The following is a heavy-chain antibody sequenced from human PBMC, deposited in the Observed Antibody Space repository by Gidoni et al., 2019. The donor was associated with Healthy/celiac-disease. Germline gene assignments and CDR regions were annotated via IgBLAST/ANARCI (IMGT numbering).Heavy chain of an antibody. V-gene: IGHV1-2*04. CDR3: AREGTGDGVVINGMDV. D-gene: IGHD3-3*01. CDR2: INPNSGGT. CDR1: GYTFTGYY. J-gene: IGHJ6*02. Sequence: QVQLVQSGAEVKKPGASVKVSCKASGYTFTGYYMHWVRQAPGQGLEWMGWINPNSGGTKYAQKFQGWVTMTRDTSISTAYMELSRLRSDDTAVYYCAREGTGDGVVINGMDVWGQGTTVTVSS.